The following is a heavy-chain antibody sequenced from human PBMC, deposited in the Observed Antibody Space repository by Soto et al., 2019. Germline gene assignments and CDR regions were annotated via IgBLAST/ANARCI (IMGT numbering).Heavy chain of an antibody. Sequence: ASVKVSCKASGYTFTSYGISWVRQAPGQGLEWMGWISAYNGNTNYAQKLQGRVTMTTDTSTSTAYMELRSLRSDDTAVYYCARDTVVVPTAIKKNHYYYGMDVWGQGTTVTVSS. CDR2: ISAYNGNT. CDR3: ARDTVVVPTAIKKNHYYYGMDV. V-gene: IGHV1-18*04. CDR1: GYTFTSYG. J-gene: IGHJ6*02. D-gene: IGHD2-2*01.